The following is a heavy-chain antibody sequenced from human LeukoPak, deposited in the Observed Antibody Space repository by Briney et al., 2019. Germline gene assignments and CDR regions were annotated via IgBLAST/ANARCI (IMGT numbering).Heavy chain of an antibody. CDR1: GGSISSSSYY. V-gene: IGHV4-39*07. J-gene: IGHJ4*02. CDR2: IYYSGST. CDR3: ASPGDGYNYGGWYFDY. Sequence: SSETLSLTCTVSGGSISSSSYYWGWIRQPPGKGLEWIGSIYYSGSTYYNPSLKSRVTISVDTSKNQFSLKLSSVTAADTAVYYCASPGDGYNYGGWYFDYWGQGTLVTVSS. D-gene: IGHD5-24*01.